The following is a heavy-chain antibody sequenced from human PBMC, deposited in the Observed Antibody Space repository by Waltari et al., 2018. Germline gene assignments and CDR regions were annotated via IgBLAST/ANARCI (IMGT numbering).Heavy chain of an antibody. D-gene: IGHD5-18*01. Sequence: VQLVESGGGLIQPGGSLGLSCAASGFTVSSNYMSGVRQAPGKGIDWCAVIWYSGSNNYYADSDKGRFTISRDNSKNTLYLEMNNLRAEDAAVCYCAGVHTAIGDWYFDLWGRGTLVTVSS. V-gene: IGHV3-33*08. CDR2: IWYSGSNN. CDR3: AGVHTAIGDWYFDL. CDR1: GFTVSSNY. J-gene: IGHJ2*01.